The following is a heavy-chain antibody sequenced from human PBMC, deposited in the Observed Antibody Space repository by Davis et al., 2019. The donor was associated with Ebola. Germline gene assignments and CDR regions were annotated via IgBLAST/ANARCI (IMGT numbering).Heavy chain of an antibody. CDR1: EFSFSRFG. D-gene: IGHD2-15*01. CDR3: ARGPDCSGGSCFYYYYYMDV. V-gene: IGHV3-33*03. CDR2: IWFDGSEK. Sequence: PGGSLRLSCAASEFSFSRFGMHWVRQAPGKGLEWVAVIWFDGSEKYYADSVKGRFTISKDNSKSTLSLQMNSLRVEDTAVYYCARGPDCSGGSCFYYYYYMDVWGKGSTVTVSS. J-gene: IGHJ6*03.